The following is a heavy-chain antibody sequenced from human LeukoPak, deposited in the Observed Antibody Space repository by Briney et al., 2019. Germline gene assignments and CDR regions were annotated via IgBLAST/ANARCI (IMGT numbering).Heavy chain of an antibody. CDR2: ISASGRTT. CDR1: GFTFSSYA. V-gene: IGHV3-23*01. J-gene: IGHJ4*02. CDR3: AKLCSGGSCYWNY. D-gene: IGHD2-15*01. Sequence: GASLRLSCAAAGFTFSSYAMSWVRPAPGKGLEWVSHISASGRTTDYADSVKGRFTISRDNSKNTVYLQMNSLRAEDTAVYYCAKLCSGGSCYWNYWGQGTLVTVSS.